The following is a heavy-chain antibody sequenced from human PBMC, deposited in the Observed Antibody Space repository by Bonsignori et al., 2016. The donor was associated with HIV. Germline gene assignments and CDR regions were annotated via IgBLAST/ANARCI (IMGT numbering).Heavy chain of an antibody. CDR3: ARGMYSSIYYYMDV. Sequence: RQAPGKGLEWIGYIFYSGSTNYNPSLKSRVTISVDTSKNQFSLKLSSVTAADTAVYYCARGMYSSIYYYMDVWGKGTTVTVSS. D-gene: IGHD6-13*01. CDR2: IFYSGST. J-gene: IGHJ6*03. V-gene: IGHV4-59*01.